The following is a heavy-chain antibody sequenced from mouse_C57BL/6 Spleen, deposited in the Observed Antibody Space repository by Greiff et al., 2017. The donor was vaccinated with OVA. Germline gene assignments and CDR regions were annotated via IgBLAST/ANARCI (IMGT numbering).Heavy chain of an antibody. V-gene: IGHV1-62-2*01. CDR3: ARHEEGGYYGSSYDYFDY. J-gene: IGHJ2*01. CDR1: GYTFTEYT. Sequence: QVQLKESGAELVKPGASVKLSCKASGYTFTEYTIHWVKQRSGQGLEWIGWFYPGSGRIKYNEKFKDKATLTADKSSSTVYMELSRLTSEDSAVYFCARHEEGGYYGSSYDYFDYWGQGTTLTVSS. D-gene: IGHD1-1*01. CDR2: FYPGSGRI.